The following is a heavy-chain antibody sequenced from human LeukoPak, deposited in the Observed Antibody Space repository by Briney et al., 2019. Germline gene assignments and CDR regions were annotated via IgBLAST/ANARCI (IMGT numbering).Heavy chain of an antibody. CDR3: ARGRGYSYATDY. V-gene: IGHV4-34*01. Sequence: PSETLSLTCAVYGGSFSGYYWSWIRQPPGKGLEWIGEINHSGSTNYNPSLKSRVTISVDTSKNQFSLKLSSVTAADTAVYYCARGRGYSYATDYWDQGTLVTVSS. CDR2: INHSGST. J-gene: IGHJ4*02. D-gene: IGHD5-18*01. CDR1: GGSFSGYY.